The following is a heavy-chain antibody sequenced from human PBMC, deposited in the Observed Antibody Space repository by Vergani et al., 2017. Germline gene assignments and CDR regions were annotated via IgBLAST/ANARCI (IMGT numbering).Heavy chain of an antibody. V-gene: IGHV3-23*01. Sequence: EVQLLESGGGLLQPGGSLRLSCAASGFTFTSYAMSWVRQAPGKGLEWVSAISGSGDSTYYADSVKGRFTIARDNSKNTLYLQMNSLRAEDTAVYYCAKGNKRYQLLFDYWWQGTLVTVSS. CDR1: GFTFTSYA. J-gene: IGHJ4*02. CDR2: ISGSGDST. D-gene: IGHD2-2*01. CDR3: AKGNKRYQLLFDY.